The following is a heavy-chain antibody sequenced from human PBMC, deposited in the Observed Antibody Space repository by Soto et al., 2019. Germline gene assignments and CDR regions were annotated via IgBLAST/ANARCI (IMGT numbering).Heavy chain of an antibody. Sequence: SETLSLTCTVSGGSISSYYWSWIRQPPGKGLEWIGYIYYSGSTNYNPSLKSRVTISVDTSKNQFSLKLSSVTAADTAVYYCARDSAIFGVAAGYYYGMDVWGQGTTVTVS. CDR2: IYYSGST. J-gene: IGHJ6*02. CDR3: ARDSAIFGVAAGYYYGMDV. D-gene: IGHD3-3*01. CDR1: GGSISSYY. V-gene: IGHV4-59*01.